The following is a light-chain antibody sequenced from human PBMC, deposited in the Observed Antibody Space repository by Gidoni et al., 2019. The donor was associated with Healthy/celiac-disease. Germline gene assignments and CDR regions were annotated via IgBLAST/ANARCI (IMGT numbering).Light chain of an antibody. V-gene: IGKV4-1*01. CDR1: QSVLYSSNNKNY. Sequence: DLVMTQSPDSLAVSLGERATINCKSSQSVLYSSNNKNYLAWYQQKPGQPPKLLIYWASTRESGVPDRFSGRGSGTDFTLTISSLQAEDVAVYYCQHPSGTFGPGTKVDIK. J-gene: IGKJ3*01. CDR2: WAS. CDR3: QHPSGT.